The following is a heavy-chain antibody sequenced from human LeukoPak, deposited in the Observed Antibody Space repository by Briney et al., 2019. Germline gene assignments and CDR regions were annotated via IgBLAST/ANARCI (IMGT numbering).Heavy chain of an antibody. CDR2: ISYDGSNK. V-gene: IGHV3-30-3*01. Sequence: EGSLRLSCAASGFTFSSYAMHWVRQAPGKGLEWVAVISYDGSNKYYADSVKGRFTISRDNSKNTLYLQMNSLRAEDTAVYYCARDYCTNGVCYLPGNYWGQGTLVTVSS. CDR1: GFTFSSYA. D-gene: IGHD2-8*01. J-gene: IGHJ4*02. CDR3: ARDYCTNGVCYLPGNY.